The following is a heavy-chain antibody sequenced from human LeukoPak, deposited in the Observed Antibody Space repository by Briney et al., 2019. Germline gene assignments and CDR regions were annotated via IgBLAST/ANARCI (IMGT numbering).Heavy chain of an antibody. D-gene: IGHD2-2*01. CDR2: IYTSGST. Sequence: SETLSLTCTVSGGSISSYYWSWIRQPAGKGLEWIGRIYTSGSTNYNPSLKSRVTISVDKSKNQFSLKLSCVTAADTAVYYCARDLDCGSTSCYPPYWGQGTLVTVSS. CDR3: ARDLDCGSTSCYPPY. J-gene: IGHJ4*02. V-gene: IGHV4-4*07. CDR1: GGSISSYY.